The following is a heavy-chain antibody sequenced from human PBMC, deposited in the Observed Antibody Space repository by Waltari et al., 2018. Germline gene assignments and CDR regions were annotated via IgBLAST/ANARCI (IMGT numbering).Heavy chain of an antibody. D-gene: IGHD2-2*01. Sequence: EVHLLESGGGLVQPGGSLRLSCAASGFTFSSYAMSWVRQAPGKGLDGCSSISTTGDSTYYAGAGKGRLTISRDNAKNTLFLQMISLRAEDTAVYYCAKPLYSEKYRFDYWGQGTLVTVSS. CDR2: ISTTGDST. CDR3: AKPLYSEKYRFDY. V-gene: IGHV3-23*01. CDR1: GFTFSSYA. J-gene: IGHJ4*02.